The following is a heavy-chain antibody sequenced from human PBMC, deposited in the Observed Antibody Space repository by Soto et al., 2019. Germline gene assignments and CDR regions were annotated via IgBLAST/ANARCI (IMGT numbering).Heavy chain of an antibody. D-gene: IGHD3-3*01. CDR1: GFTFSSYE. CDR2: ISSSGSTI. J-gene: IGHJ4*02. CDR3: ARERTGVLRSNYFDY. Sequence: GGSLRLSCAASGFTFSSYEMNWVRQAPGKGLEWVSYISSSGSTIYYADSVKGRFTISRDNAKNSLYLQMNSLRAEDTAVYYCARERTGVLRSNYFDYWGQGTLVTVSS. V-gene: IGHV3-48*03.